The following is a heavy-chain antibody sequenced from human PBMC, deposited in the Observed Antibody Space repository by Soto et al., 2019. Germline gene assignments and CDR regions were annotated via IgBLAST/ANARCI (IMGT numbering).Heavy chain of an antibody. CDR2: ISFHGLSQ. V-gene: IGHV3-30*03. CDR1: GFTCSSFA. J-gene: IGHJ3*01. D-gene: IGHD3-16*01. CDR3: ARGGRGLRGAFDV. Sequence: QELLVESGGGVVQPGRSLRLSCAASGFTCSSFAMHWVRQAPGKGLEWVSVISFHGLSQFYPDSIRGRFTISRDNSKNTLYLQLDSLGPDDTAGYYCARGGRGLRGAFDVWGQATEVSVS.